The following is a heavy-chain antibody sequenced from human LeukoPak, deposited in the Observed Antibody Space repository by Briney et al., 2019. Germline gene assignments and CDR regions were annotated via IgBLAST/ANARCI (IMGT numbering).Heavy chain of an antibody. Sequence: SETLSLTCTVSGGSISSSSYYWGWIRQPPGKGLEWIGSTYYSGSTYYNPSLKSRVTISVDTSKNQFSLKLSSVTAADTAVYYCARGGDYYYDSSGYPLGYWGQGTLVTVSS. D-gene: IGHD3-22*01. CDR1: GGSISSSSYY. V-gene: IGHV4-39*07. J-gene: IGHJ4*02. CDR2: TYYSGST. CDR3: ARGGDYYYDSSGYPLGY.